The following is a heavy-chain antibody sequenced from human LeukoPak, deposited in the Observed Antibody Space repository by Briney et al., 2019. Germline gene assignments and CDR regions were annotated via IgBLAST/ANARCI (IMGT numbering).Heavy chain of an antibody. CDR3: TTDNQLLLWFGES. J-gene: IGHJ5*02. CDR1: GFTFSNAW. V-gene: IGHV3-15*01. CDR2: IKSKTDGGTT. D-gene: IGHD3-10*01. Sequence: IPGGSLRLSCAASGFTFSNAWMSWVRQAPGKGLEWVGRIKSKTDGGTTDYAAPVKGRFTISRDDSKNTLYLQMNSLKTEDTAVYYCTTDNQLLLWFGESWGQGTLVTVSS.